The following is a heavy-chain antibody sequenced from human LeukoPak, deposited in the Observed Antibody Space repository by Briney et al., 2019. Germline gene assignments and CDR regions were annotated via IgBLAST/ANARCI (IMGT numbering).Heavy chain of an antibody. D-gene: IGHD6-19*01. CDR2: IYYSGNT. CDR1: GGSLSPYC. J-gene: IGHJ4*02. V-gene: IGHV4-59*01. Sequence: SETLSLTCTVSGGSLSPYCWSWIRQPPGRELECVGYIYYSGNTNYNPSLKSRVTISVDTSKNQFSLKLSSVTAADTAVYYCARSAIAVPGTIDYWGQGTLVTVSS. CDR3: ARSAIAVPGTIDY.